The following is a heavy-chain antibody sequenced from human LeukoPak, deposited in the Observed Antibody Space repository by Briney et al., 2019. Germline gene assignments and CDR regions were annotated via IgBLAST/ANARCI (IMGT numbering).Heavy chain of an antibody. CDR2: ISGSGGTT. CDR3: AKVNYYDSTGFFDH. D-gene: IGHD3-22*01. Sequence: AGGSLRLSCAASGLTSNNYAMSWVRQAPGKGLEWVSAISGSGGTTNYADSVKGRLTISRDNSKNTLYLQMSSLRVEDTAVYYCAKVNYYDSTGFFDHWGQGTLVTVSS. J-gene: IGHJ4*02. CDR1: GLTSNNYA. V-gene: IGHV3-23*01.